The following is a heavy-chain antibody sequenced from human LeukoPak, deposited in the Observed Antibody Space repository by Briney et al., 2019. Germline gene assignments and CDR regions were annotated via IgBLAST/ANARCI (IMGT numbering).Heavy chain of an antibody. Sequence: GGSLRLSCAASGFTFSRYGMHWVRQAPGKGLEWVAVILYDGSNKYYADSVKGRFTISRDNSKNTLYLQMNSLRAEGTAVYYCAKDHEPYCGGDCFNGDYWGQGTLVTVSS. V-gene: IGHV3-30*18. CDR1: GFTFSRYG. J-gene: IGHJ4*02. CDR3: AKDHEPYCGGDCFNGDY. CDR2: ILYDGSNK. D-gene: IGHD2-21*02.